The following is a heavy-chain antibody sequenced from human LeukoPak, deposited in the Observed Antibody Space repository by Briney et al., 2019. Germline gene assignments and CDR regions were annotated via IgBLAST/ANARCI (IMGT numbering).Heavy chain of an antibody. Sequence: SETLSLTCAVYGGSFSDYDWSWIRQPPGKGLEWIGEINHSGSTNYNPSLKRRVTISVDTSKTSFSLKLSSVTAADTAVYYCARASRFLVRYYMDVWGKGTTVTVSS. D-gene: IGHD3-3*01. CDR2: INHSGST. J-gene: IGHJ6*03. CDR3: ARASRFLVRYYMDV. CDR1: GGSFSDYD. V-gene: IGHV4-34*01.